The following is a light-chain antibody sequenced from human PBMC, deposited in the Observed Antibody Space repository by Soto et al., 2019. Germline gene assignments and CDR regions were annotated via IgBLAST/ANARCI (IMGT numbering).Light chain of an antibody. Sequence: QSVLTQPPSASGSPGQSVTISCTGTSSDVGGDNYVSWYQQHPGKAHQLIIYEVSKRPSVVPDRFSGLKSCTTASLAVSGLQAEDEADYYCSSYAKYTSLFGGGTKLTVL. CDR1: SSDVGGDNY. CDR2: EVS. V-gene: IGLV2-8*01. J-gene: IGLJ3*02. CDR3: SSYAKYTSL.